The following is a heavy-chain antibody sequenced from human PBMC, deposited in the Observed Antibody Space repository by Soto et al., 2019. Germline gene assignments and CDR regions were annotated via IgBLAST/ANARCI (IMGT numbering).Heavy chain of an antibody. CDR2: VYYIGTT. CDR1: GDSISTAIW. V-gene: IGHV4-4*02. D-gene: IGHD2-2*01. J-gene: IGHJ5*02. CDR3: ARRGGSFRSFAGACYAT. Sequence: QVQLQESGPRLVKPSGTLSLSCTVTGDSISTAIWWSWVRQSPERGLEWIGEVYYIGTTHFNPSLGNRGTVSADKSRNHFSLSLSYVTAAGTAIYYSARRGGSFRSFAGACYATWGQGTGVTVPP.